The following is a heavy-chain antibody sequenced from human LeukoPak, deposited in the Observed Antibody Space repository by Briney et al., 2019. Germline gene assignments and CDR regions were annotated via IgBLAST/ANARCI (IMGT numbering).Heavy chain of an antibody. CDR2: IYHSGST. Sequence: SETLSLTCAVSGSSIRSDYYWGWFRQPPGKGLEWIGSIYHSGSTSYNPSLKSRDTISVDTSQNQFSLNLNSVTAADTAVYYCARKPTDRFFGYWGQGTLVTVSS. CDR1: GSSIRSDYY. CDR3: ARKPTDRFFGY. J-gene: IGHJ4*02. D-gene: IGHD4-17*01. V-gene: IGHV4-38-2*01.